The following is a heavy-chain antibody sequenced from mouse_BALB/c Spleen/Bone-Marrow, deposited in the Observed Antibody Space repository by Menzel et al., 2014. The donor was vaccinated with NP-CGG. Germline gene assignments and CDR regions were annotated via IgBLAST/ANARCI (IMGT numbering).Heavy chain of an antibody. V-gene: IGHV1-37*01. J-gene: IGHJ3*01. D-gene: IGHD2-2*01. CDR3: GRSYGYDDWFAY. CDR2: INPYNGDT. CDR1: GYSFTGYF. Sequence: EVQVVESGPELVKPGASVKISCKASGYSFTGYFMNWVKQSHGKSLEWIGRINPYNGDTFYNQKFEGKATLTVDKSSSTAHMELLSLTSEDSAVYYCGRSYGYDDWFAYWGRGTLVTVSA.